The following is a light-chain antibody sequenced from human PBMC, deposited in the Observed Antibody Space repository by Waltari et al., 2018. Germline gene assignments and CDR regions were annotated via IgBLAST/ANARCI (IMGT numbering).Light chain of an antibody. V-gene: IGKV1-5*03. CDR3: QQYNSYSLLS. J-gene: IGKJ4*01. Sequence: DIQMTQSPSTLSASVGDRVTFSCWASQSSSKWLAWYQQKPGEAPNLLLYKASTLESGVTSRCCSSSAATEFTILISSLQPDDFAAYYCQQYNSYSLLSFGGGTKVEIK. CDR1: QSSSKW. CDR2: KAS.